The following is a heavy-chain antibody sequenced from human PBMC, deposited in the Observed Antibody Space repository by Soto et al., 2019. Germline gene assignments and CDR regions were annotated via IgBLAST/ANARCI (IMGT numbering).Heavy chain of an antibody. D-gene: IGHD6-19*01. CDR2: ISYDGSNK. CDR1: GFTFSSYG. V-gene: IGHV3-30*18. CDR3: AKPGGIYSNVWPSDY. Sequence: PGGSLRLSCAASGFTFSSYGMHWVRQAPGKGLEWVAVISYDGSNKYYADSVKGRFTISRDNSKNTLYLQMNSLRAEDTAVYYCAKPGGIYSNVWPSDYWGQGTLVTVSS. J-gene: IGHJ4*02.